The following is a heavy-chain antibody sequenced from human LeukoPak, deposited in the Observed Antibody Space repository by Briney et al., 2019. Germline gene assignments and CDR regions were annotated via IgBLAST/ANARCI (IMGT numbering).Heavy chain of an antibody. J-gene: IGHJ4*02. D-gene: IGHD5-18*01. CDR3: ARDVIGYSYGFNFDY. CDR2: IIPILGIA. V-gene: IGHV1-69*04. CDR1: GFTFSSYA. Sequence: PGGSLRLSCAASGFTFSSYAISWVRQAPGQGLEWMGRIIPILGIANYAQKFQGRVTITADKSTSTAYMELSSLRSEDTAVYYCARDVIGYSYGFNFDYWGQGTLVTVSS.